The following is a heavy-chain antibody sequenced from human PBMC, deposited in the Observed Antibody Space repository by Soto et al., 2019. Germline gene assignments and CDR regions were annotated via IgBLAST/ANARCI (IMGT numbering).Heavy chain of an antibody. CDR2: MNPNTVNS. Sequence: GASVKVSCKASGYTFTSYDIYWVRQATGQGLEWMGGMNPNTVNSGYAQKFQGRVTVTSDTSINTVHMELSSLRAEDTALYYCAKDKGDMVRGVNFDYWGQGTLVTVSS. V-gene: IGHV1-8*01. CDR3: AKDKGDMVRGVNFDY. J-gene: IGHJ4*02. D-gene: IGHD3-10*01. CDR1: GYTFTSYD.